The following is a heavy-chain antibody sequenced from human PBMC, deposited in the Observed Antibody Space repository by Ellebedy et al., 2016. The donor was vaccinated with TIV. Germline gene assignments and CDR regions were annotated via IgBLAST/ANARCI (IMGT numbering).Heavy chain of an antibody. Sequence: GGSLRLXXAASGFTFSSYAMSWVRQAPGKGLEWVSAISGSGGSTYYADSVKGRFTISRDNSKNTLYLQMNSLRAEDTAVYYCAKDLRGSYAYWGQGTLVTVSS. CDR2: ISGSGGST. CDR3: AKDLRGSYAY. V-gene: IGHV3-23*01. CDR1: GFTFSSYA. D-gene: IGHD1-26*01. J-gene: IGHJ4*02.